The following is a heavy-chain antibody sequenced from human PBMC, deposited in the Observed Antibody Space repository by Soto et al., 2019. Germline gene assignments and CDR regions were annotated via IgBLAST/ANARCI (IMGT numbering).Heavy chain of an antibody. CDR2: IYYSGST. CDR1: GGSISSYY. V-gene: IGHV4-59*01. CDR3: ARVQATGNIDY. Sequence: SATQSLTYTVSGGSISSYYWSWIRQPPGKGLEWIGYIYYSGSTNYNPSLKSRVTISVDTSKNQFSLKLSSVTAADTAVYYCARVQATGNIDYWGQGTLVTVSS. D-gene: IGHD3-10*01. J-gene: IGHJ4*02.